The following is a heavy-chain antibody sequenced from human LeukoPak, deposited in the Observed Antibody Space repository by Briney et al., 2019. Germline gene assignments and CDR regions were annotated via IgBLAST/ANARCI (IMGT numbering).Heavy chain of an antibody. CDR3: ASRGPGYYFDY. CDR2: ISYDGRNK. D-gene: IGHD1-14*01. Sequence: GGSLRLSCAASGFTFSSYDMHWVRQAPGKGLQWVTVISYDGRNKYYADSVKGRFTISRDNSKNTVYLQMKSLRAEDTAVYYCASRGPGYYFDYWGQGTLVTVSS. J-gene: IGHJ4*02. V-gene: IGHV3-30*03. CDR1: GFTFSSYD.